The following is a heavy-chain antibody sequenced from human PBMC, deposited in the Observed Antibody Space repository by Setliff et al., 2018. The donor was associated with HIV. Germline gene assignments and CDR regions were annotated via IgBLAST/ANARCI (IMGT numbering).Heavy chain of an antibody. Sequence: GASVKVSCKASGYTFTSYGISWVRQAPGQGLEWMGWISGYNGITKYSQKLQGRVTMTTDTSTSTANMELRSLRSDDTAVYYCARIKARDDAFDIWGQGTMVTVSS. CDR1: GYTFTSYG. CDR3: ARIKARDDAFDI. J-gene: IGHJ3*02. CDR2: ISGYNGIT. V-gene: IGHV1-18*01.